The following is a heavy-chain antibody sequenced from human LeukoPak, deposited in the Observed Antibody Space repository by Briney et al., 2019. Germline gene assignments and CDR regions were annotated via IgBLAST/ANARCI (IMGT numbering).Heavy chain of an antibody. CDR1: GFTLGSHD. CDR2: VSSGFHA. D-gene: IGHD5-18*01. CDR3: VREARGYHYTYFDY. Sequence: PGRCLRLSCTASGFTLGSHDMHWVRQIPGQGLEWVAAVSSGFHAFFADSVQGRFTVSREDARNSLYLQMNSLRAGDTAVYYCVREARGYHYTYFDYWGQGTLVTVSS. V-gene: IGHV3-13*01. J-gene: IGHJ4*02.